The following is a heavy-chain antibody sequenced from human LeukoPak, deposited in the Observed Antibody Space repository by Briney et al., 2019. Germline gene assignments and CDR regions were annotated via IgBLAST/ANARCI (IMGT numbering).Heavy chain of an antibody. D-gene: IGHD3-10*01. V-gene: IGHV3-23*01. CDR2: ISGRGGST. CDR1: GFTFSNFA. Sequence: GGSLRLSCTASGFTFSNFAMHWVRQAPGKGLEWVSAISGRGGSTHYADSVKGRFTISRDNSKNTLYLQMSSLRAEDTAVYYCAKAGLVGGPVDAFDIWGQGTMVTVSS. J-gene: IGHJ3*02. CDR3: AKAGLVGGPVDAFDI.